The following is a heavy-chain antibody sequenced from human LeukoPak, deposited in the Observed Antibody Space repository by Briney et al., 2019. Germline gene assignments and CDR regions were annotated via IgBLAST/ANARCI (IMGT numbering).Heavy chain of an antibody. Sequence: PGGSLRLSCAASGFTFSNYAMTWVRRAPGKGLEWVSGISGRGGSTYYADSVKGRFTISRDNSKNTLYLQMNSLRADDTAVYYCAKAGVYYFDSSSLWGRGTLVTVSS. CDR3: AKAGVYYFDSSSL. CDR2: ISGRGGST. D-gene: IGHD3-22*01. V-gene: IGHV3-23*01. J-gene: IGHJ4*02. CDR1: GFTFSNYA.